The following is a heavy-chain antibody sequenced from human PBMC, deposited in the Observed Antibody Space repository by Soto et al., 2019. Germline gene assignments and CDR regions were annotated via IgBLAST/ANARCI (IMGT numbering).Heavy chain of an antibody. CDR3: ARRRDALFDS. J-gene: IGHJ4*02. CDR1: GVSISGTNW. CDR2: IYHSGST. D-gene: IGHD2-2*01. Sequence: QVQLQESGPGLVKPSGTLSLTCAVSGVSISGTNWWTWVRQSPGKGLAWIGDIYHSGSTSYIPSLKSRLTISVDKSKNQFSLKLTSVTAADSAVYYCARRRDALFDSWGQGTLVTVSS. V-gene: IGHV4-4*02.